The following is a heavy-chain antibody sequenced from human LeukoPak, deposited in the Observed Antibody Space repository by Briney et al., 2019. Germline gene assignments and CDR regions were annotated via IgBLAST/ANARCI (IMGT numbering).Heavy chain of an antibody. CDR3: ARLDDYVWGSYRPNWFDP. CDR1: GGSFSGYY. CDR2: IYYSGST. V-gene: IGHV4-59*08. D-gene: IGHD3-16*02. Sequence: PSETLSLTCAVYGGSFSGYYWSWIRQPPGKGLEWIGYIYYSGSTNYNPSLKSRVTISVDTSKNQFSLKLSSVTAADTAVYYCARLDDYVWGSYRPNWFDPWGQGTLVTVSS. J-gene: IGHJ5*02.